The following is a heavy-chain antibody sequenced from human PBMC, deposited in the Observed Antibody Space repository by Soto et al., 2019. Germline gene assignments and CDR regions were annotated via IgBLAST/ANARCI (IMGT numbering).Heavy chain of an antibody. CDR1: GFTFSGYA. V-gene: IGHV3-23*01. J-gene: IGHJ5*02. CDR3: ASLQEIYGVLKNGIRFDP. D-gene: IGHD3-3*01. CDR2: INGGADRT. Sequence: GGSLRLSXAASGFTFSGYAMSWVRHPPRKGLEWVSTINGGADRTYYADCMKGRFTTSRDNFKIALDLQMDSLTAKDTAIYYCASLQEIYGVLKNGIRFDPWGQGTLVTVSS.